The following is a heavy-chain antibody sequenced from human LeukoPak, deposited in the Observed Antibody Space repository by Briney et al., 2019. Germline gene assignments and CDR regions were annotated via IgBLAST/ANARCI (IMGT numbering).Heavy chain of an antibody. CDR1: GFTFSSYS. D-gene: IGHD3-22*01. V-gene: IGHV3-21*01. Sequence: GGSLRLSCAASGFTFSSYSMNWVRQAPGKGLEWVSSISSSSSYIYYADSVKGRFTISRDNAKNSLYLQMNSLRAEDTAVYYCARYDSSGYCPFDYWDQGTLVTVSS. CDR2: ISSSSSYI. J-gene: IGHJ4*02. CDR3: ARYDSSGYCPFDY.